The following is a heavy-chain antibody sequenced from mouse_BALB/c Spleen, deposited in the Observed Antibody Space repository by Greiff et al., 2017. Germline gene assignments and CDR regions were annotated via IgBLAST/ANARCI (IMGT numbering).Heavy chain of an antibody. V-gene: IGHV5-9*03. CDR1: GFTFSSYT. Sequence: EVKLVESGGGLVKPGGSLKLSCAASGFTFSSYTMSWVRQTPEKRLEWVATISSGGGNTYYPDSVKGRFTISRDNAKNNLYLQMSSLRSEDTALYYCARHGNYLYYFDYWGQGTTLTVSS. CDR2: ISSGGGNT. CDR3: ARHGNYLYYFDY. J-gene: IGHJ2*01. D-gene: IGHD2-1*01.